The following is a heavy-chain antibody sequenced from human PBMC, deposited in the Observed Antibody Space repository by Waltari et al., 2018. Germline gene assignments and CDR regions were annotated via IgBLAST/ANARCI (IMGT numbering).Heavy chain of an antibody. CDR3: ARVRYSSTYFDY. V-gene: IGHV4-61*02. CDR1: GGAISSGSYY. CDR2: IYTSGST. Sequence: QVQLQESGPGLVKPSQTLSLTCTVSGGAISSGSYYWSWLRQPAGKGLEWIGRIYTSGSTNYNPSLKSRVTISVDTSKNQFSLKLSSVTAADTAVYYCARVRYSSTYFDYWGQGTLVTVSS. D-gene: IGHD6-13*01. J-gene: IGHJ4*02.